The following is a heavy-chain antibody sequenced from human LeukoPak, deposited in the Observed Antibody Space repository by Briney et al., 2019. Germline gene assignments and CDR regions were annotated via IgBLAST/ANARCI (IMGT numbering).Heavy chain of an antibody. D-gene: IGHD5-18*01. CDR2: INSDGSST. J-gene: IGHJ5*02. V-gene: IGHV3-74*01. CDR3: ARAPLYSWENWFDP. CDR1: GFTFSSYW. Sequence: GGSLRLSCAASGFTFSSYWIHWVRQAPGKGLVWVSRINSDGSSTSYADSVKGRFTISRDNAKNTLYLQMNNLRAEDTAVYYCARAPLYSWENWFDPWGQGTMVTVSS.